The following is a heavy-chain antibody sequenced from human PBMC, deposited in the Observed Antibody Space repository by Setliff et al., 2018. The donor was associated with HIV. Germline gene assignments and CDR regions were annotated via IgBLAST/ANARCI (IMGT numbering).Heavy chain of an antibody. CDR3: ARSRSTRDAFDL. V-gene: IGHV3-33*01. D-gene: IGHD2-2*01. CDR2: IWYDGNKK. CDR1: GFTFGDYA. J-gene: IGHJ3*01. Sequence: GSLRLSCTASGFTFGDYAMNWFRQAPGKGLEWVAVIWYDGNKKDYGDSVKGRFTISRDNARNSLYLEMNSLRAEDTAVYYCARSRSTRDAFDLWGQGTMVTVSS.